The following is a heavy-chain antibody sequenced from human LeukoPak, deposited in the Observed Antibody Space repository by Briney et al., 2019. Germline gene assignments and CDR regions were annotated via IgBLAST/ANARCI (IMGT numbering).Heavy chain of an antibody. CDR3: ARGYSSSWYLFDYFDY. CDR2: ISSSSSTI. CDR1: GFTFSSYS. V-gene: IGHV3-48*01. J-gene: IGHJ4*02. D-gene: IGHD6-13*01. Sequence: GGSLRLSCAASGFTFSSYSMNWVRQAPGKGLEWVSYISSSSSTIYYADSVKGRFTISRDNAKNSLYLQMNSLRAEDTAVYYCARGYSSSWYLFDYFDYWGQGTLVTVSS.